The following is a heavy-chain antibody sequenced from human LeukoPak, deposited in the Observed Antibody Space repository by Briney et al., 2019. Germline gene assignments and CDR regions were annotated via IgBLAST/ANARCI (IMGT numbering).Heavy chain of an antibody. CDR2: IYYSGST. J-gene: IGHJ3*02. CDR3: ATTRPQLGTDAFDI. Sequence: SETLSLTCTVSGGSISSSSYYWGWIRQPPGKGLEWIGSIYYSGSTYYNPSLKSRVTISVDTSKNQFSLKLSSVTAADTAVYYCATTRPQLGTDAFDIWGQGTMVTVSS. CDR1: GGSISSSSYY. D-gene: IGHD2-2*01. V-gene: IGHV4-39*01.